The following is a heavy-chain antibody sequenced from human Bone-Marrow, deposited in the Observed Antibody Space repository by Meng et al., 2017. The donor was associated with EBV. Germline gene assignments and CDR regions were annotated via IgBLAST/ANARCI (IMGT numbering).Heavy chain of an antibody. CDR1: GGSLSGSY. J-gene: IGHJ4*02. CDR3: ARGRGYSSPNFDY. Sequence: QVQRQTGGAGLLKPPDTLSLTCAVYGGSLSGSYWSWIRQPPGKGLEWIGEINHSGSTNYNPSLKSRVTISVDTSKNQFSLKLSSVTAADTAVYYCARGRGYSSPNFDYWGQGTLVTVSS. V-gene: IGHV4-34*01. D-gene: IGHD6-13*01. CDR2: INHSGST.